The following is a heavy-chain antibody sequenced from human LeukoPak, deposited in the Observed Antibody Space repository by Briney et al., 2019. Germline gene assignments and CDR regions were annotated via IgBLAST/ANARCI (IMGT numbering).Heavy chain of an antibody. CDR2: IHHSGST. CDR1: GGSISSSHW. V-gene: IGHV4-4*02. CDR3: AREFVQGSSLPYFDC. D-gene: IGHD2-21*01. Sequence: SETLSLTCTVSGGSISSSHWWGWVRQPPGKGLEWVGEIHHSGSTNSNPSLKSRATISVDKSKNQFSLRLNSVTAADTAVYYCAREFVQGSSLPYFDCWGQGTRVTVSS. J-gene: IGHJ4*02.